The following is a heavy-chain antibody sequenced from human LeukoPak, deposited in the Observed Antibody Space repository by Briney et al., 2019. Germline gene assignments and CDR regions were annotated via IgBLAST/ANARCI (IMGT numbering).Heavy chain of an antibody. CDR3: ARTRIAASGAYRY. Sequence: SETLSLTCAVYGGSFSGYYWSWIRQPPGKGLEWIGEINHSGSTNHNPSLKSRVTISVDTPKNQLSLKLSSVTAADTAIYYCARTRIAASGAYRYWGQGTLVTVSS. D-gene: IGHD6-13*01. J-gene: IGHJ4*02. V-gene: IGHV4-34*01. CDR2: INHSGST. CDR1: GGSFSGYY.